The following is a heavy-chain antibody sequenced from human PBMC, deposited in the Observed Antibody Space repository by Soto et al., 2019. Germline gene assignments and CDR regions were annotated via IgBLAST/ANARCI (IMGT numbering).Heavy chain of an antibody. CDR1: GFTFIIYW. V-gene: IGHV3-7*01. J-gene: IGHJ6*02. CDR3: ARDPAVTTGWRYYGMDV. Sequence: GSLRLSCAASGFTFIIYWMSWVRQAPGKGLEWVANIKQDGSEKYYVDSVKGRFTISRDNAKNSLYLQMNSLRAEDTAVYYCARDPAVTTGWRYYGMDVWGQGTTVTVSS. D-gene: IGHD6-19*01. CDR2: IKQDGSEK.